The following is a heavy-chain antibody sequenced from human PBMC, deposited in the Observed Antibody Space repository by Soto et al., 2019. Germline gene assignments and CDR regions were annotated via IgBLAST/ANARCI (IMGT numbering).Heavy chain of an antibody. CDR2: IYHSGST. CDR3: ARTTVTTLGGSDY. V-gene: IGHV4-4*02. D-gene: IGHD4-17*01. Sequence: SETLSLTCAVSGGSISSSNWWSWVRQPPGKGLGWIGKIYHSGSTNYNPSLKSRVTISVDKSKNQFSLKLSSVTAADTAVYYCARTTVTTLGGSDYWGQGTLVTVSS. CDR1: GGSISSSNW. J-gene: IGHJ4*02.